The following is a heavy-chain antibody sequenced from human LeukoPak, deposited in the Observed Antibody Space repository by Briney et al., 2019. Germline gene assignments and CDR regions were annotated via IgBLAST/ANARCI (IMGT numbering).Heavy chain of an antibody. CDR1: GFTFSNYW. CDR2: INSDGSST. CDR3: ARGQPPSYYDMDV. J-gene: IGHJ6*02. V-gene: IGHV3-74*01. D-gene: IGHD6-13*01. Sequence: GGSLRLSCAASGFTFSNYWMHWVRQAPGKGLVWVSRINSDGSSTSYADSVKGRFTISRDNSKNTLYLQMNSLRAEDTAVYYCARGQPPSYYDMDVWGQGTTVTVSS.